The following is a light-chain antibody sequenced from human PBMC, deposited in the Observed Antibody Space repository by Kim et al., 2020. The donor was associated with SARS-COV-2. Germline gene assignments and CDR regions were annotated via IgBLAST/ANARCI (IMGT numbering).Light chain of an antibody. J-gene: IGLJ3*02. V-gene: IGLV2-11*01. CDR2: DVS. CDR3: CSYAGTYTWV. CDR1: GSDVGGDYY. Sequence: GQSVTIAFTGAGSDVGGDYYVSWYQQNPGKAPKLMIYDVSKRPSGVPDRFSGSKAGNTASLTISGLQAEDEADYYCCSYAGTYTWVFGGGTQLTVL.